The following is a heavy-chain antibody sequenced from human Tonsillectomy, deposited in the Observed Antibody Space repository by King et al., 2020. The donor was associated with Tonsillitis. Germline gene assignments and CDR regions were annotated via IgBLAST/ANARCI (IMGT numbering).Heavy chain of an antibody. V-gene: IGHV4-39*01. J-gene: IGHJ2*01. D-gene: IGHD3-3*01. CDR1: GGSISSSSYY. Sequence: VQLQESGPGLVKPSETLSLTCTVSGGSISSSSYYWGWIRQPPGKGLEWIGIIYYSGSTYYNPSLKSRVTISVDTSKNQFSLKLSSVTAADTAVYYCARTYYDFWSGYKYWYFDLWGRGTLVTVSS. CDR3: ARTYYDFWSGYKYWYFDL. CDR2: IYYSGST.